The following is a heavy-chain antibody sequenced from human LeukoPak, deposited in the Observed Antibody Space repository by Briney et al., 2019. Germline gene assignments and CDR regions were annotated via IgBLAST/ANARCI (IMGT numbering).Heavy chain of an antibody. V-gene: IGHV4-30-4*01. CDR2: IYYSGST. CDR3: ARVIRSMITDN. CDR1: GGSISSGDYY. D-gene: IGHD3-22*01. Sequence: SETLSLTCTVSGGSISSGDYYWSWIRQPPGKGLEWVGYIYYSGSTYYNPSLKSRVTISVDTSKNQFSLKLSSVTAADTAVYYCARVIRSMITDNWGQGTLATVSS. J-gene: IGHJ4*02.